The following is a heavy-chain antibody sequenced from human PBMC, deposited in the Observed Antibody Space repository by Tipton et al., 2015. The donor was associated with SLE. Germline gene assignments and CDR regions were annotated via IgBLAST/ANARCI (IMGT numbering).Heavy chain of an antibody. V-gene: IGHV4-39*07. J-gene: IGHJ3*02. D-gene: IGHD1-7*01. CDR1: GGSISTSSYY. CDR3: ARWNFVTMTGGFDI. Sequence: TLSLTCTVSGGSISTSSYYWAWIRQPPGKGLECIGNINYSGTTSYNPSLKSRVTMSVDTSQNQFSLPLRSVTAADTAIYYCARWNFVTMTGGFDIWGQGTMVTVSS. CDR2: INYSGTT.